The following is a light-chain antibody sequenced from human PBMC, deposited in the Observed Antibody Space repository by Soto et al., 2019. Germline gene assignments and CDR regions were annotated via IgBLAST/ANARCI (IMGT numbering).Light chain of an antibody. CDR2: DAS. CDR1: QSVSSS. CDR3: QQRSNWPPLT. Sequence: EFVLTHSPATLSLSPCERATLSFSASQSVSSSLAWYQQKPGQAPRLLIYDASNRATGIPARFSGSGSGTDFTLTISSLEPEDFAVYYCQQRSNWPPLTFGGGTKVDIK. J-gene: IGKJ4*01. V-gene: IGKV3-11*01.